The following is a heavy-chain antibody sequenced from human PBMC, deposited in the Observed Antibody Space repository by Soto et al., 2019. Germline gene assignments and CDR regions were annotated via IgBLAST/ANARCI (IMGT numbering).Heavy chain of an antibody. CDR2: ISYDGSNK. Sequence: PGGSLRLSCAASGFTFSSYAMHWVRQAPGKGLEWVAVISYDGSNKYYADSVKGRFTISRDNSKNTLYLQMNSLRAEDTAVYYCAKDIFGHEYNLNLYYYDSSGPPGWGQGTLVTVSS. V-gene: IGHV3-30-3*01. J-gene: IGHJ4*02. CDR1: GFTFSSYA. D-gene: IGHD3-22*01. CDR3: AKDIFGHEYNLNLYYYDSSGPPG.